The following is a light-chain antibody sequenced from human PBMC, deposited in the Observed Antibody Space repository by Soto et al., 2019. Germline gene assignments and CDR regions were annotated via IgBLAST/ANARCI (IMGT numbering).Light chain of an antibody. V-gene: IGLV1-36*01. CDR2: YND. Sequence: QSVLTQPPSVSEAPRQRVTISCSGSSSNIGNHAVNWYQQLPGKAPKLLIYYNDLLPSGVSDRFSGSKSGTSASLAISGLQSEDEADYYCAVWDDSLNGYVFGSGTKLTV. J-gene: IGLJ1*01. CDR1: SSNIGNHA. CDR3: AVWDDSLNGYV.